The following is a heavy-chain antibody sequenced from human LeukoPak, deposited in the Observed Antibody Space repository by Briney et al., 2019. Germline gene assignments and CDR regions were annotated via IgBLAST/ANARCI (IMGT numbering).Heavy chain of an antibody. J-gene: IGHJ6*03. CDR3: AREHCSSTSCYFTAIWGHYYYYMDV. V-gene: IGHV3-33*01. CDR2: IWYDGSNK. Sequence: GGSLRLSCAASGFTFSSYGMHRVRQAPGKGLEWVAVIWYDGSNKYYADSVKGRFTISRDNSKNTLYLQMNSLRAEDTAVYYCAREHCSSTSCYFTAIWGHYYYYMDVWGKGTTVTVSS. D-gene: IGHD2-2*01. CDR1: GFTFSSYG.